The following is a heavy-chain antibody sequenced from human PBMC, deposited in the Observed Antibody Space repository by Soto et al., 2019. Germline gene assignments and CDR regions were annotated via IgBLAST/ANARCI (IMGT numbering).Heavy chain of an antibody. CDR2: INYDGSYT. D-gene: IGHD2-21*01. V-gene: IGHV3-74*03. CDR3: VRDGDGDIDFDS. CDR1: GPSLSAYW. Sequence: SLRVSREASGPSLSAYWLQWVRQSPGEGLVWVSHINYDGSYTTYADSVKVRFTVSRDKTRNTLNLQMKSLRGEDTAVYYGVRDGDGDIDFDSWGQGTLVTVYS. J-gene: IGHJ4*02.